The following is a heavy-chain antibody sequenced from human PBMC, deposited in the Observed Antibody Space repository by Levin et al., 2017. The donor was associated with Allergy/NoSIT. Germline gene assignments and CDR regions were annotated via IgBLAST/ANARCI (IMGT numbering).Heavy chain of an antibody. CDR2: ITGGGFNT. Sequence: PGGSLRLSCTVSGFSLSEYAMAWVRQAPGKGLEWVSEITGGGFNTYYGDSVKGRFTVSKDDSKDTLYLDLSSLRVDDTAVYFCAKKQGGTSGFSFDVWGQGTMVTVSS. J-gene: IGHJ3*01. CDR1: GFSLSEYA. CDR3: AKKQGGTSGFSFDV. D-gene: IGHD2-15*01. V-gene: IGHV3-23*01.